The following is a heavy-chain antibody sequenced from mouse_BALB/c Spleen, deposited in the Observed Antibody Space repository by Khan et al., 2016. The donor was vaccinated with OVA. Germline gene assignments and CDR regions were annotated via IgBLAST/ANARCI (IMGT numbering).Heavy chain of an antibody. Sequence: QVQLQQPGAELVKPGASVKLSCKASGYTFTNYWVHWVKQRPGQGLEWIGEVYPGDGRADYNEKLKTKATLTVDKSSNTAFMQLSSLTSEDSAVYSCARNAYFGNYFDSWGQGTTLTVSS. CDR2: VYPGDGRA. V-gene: IGHV1S81*02. D-gene: IGHD2-10*01. CDR1: GYTFTNYW. J-gene: IGHJ2*01. CDR3: ARNAYFGNYFDS.